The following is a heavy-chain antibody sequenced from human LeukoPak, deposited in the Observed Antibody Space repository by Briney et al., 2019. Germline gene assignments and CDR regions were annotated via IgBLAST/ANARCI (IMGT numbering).Heavy chain of an antibody. V-gene: IGHV4-59*01. CDR1: GGSISSYY. J-gene: IGHJ4*02. D-gene: IGHD6-13*01. CDR3: ARRSSWDVFDY. Sequence: PSETLSLTCTVSGGSISSYYWSWIRQPPGKGLEWMGYIYYSGSTNYNPSLKSRGTISVETSKNQCSLKLSSVPAADTAVYYCARRSSWDVFDYWGQGTLVTVSS. CDR2: IYYSGST.